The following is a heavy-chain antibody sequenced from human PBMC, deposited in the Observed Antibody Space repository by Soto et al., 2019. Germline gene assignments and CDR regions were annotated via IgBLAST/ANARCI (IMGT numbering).Heavy chain of an antibody. V-gene: IGHV3-48*03. J-gene: IGHJ4*02. CDR1: GFTFSSYE. CDR2: IHTSGGTI. CDR3: ATYLSGYYYNY. D-gene: IGHD3-22*01. Sequence: PGGSLRLSCVASGFTFSSYEMMWVRQAPGKGLEWVSFIHTSGGTIYYADSVKGRFSISRDNAQNSLYLQMNSLRADDTAVYYCATYLSGYYYNYWGQGTLVTVSS.